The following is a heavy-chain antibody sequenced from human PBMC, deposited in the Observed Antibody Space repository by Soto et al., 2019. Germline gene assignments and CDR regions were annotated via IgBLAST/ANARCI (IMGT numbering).Heavy chain of an antibody. V-gene: IGHV3-30-3*01. CDR1: GFTFSSYA. Sequence: PVGSLILSCAASGFTFSSYAMHWVRQAPGKGLEWVAVISYDGSNKYYADSVKGRFTISRDNSKNTLYLQMNSLRAEDTAVYYCARDSSSSWYEVDYYYGMDVWGQGTTVTVSS. CDR3: ARDSSSSWYEVDYYYGMDV. CDR2: ISYDGSNK. D-gene: IGHD6-13*01. J-gene: IGHJ6*02.